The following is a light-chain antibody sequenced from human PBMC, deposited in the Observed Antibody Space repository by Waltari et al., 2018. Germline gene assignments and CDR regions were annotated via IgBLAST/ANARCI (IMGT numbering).Light chain of an antibody. J-gene: IGLJ2*01. CDR2: DVS. Sequence: QSALTQPRSVSGSPGQSVTISCTGTSSDVGGYNYVSWYQQHPGKAPKLMIYDVSKRPSGVPHRFSGSQSGNTASLTISGLQAGDEADYYCCSYGGSCVFGGGTKLTVL. V-gene: IGLV2-11*01. CDR1: SSDVGGYNY. CDR3: CSYGGSCV.